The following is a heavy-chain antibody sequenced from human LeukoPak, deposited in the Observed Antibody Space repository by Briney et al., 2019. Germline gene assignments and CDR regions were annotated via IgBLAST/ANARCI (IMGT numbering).Heavy chain of an antibody. D-gene: IGHD5-18*01. CDR2: ISYDGSNK. V-gene: IGHV3-30*03. Sequence: GGSLRLSCAASGFTFSSYGMHWVRQAPGKGLEWVAVISYDGSNKYYADSVKGRFTISRDNSKNTLYLQMNSLRAEDTAVYYCETLRGYNGYWGQGTLVTVSS. J-gene: IGHJ4*02. CDR1: GFTFSSYG. CDR3: ETLRGYNGY.